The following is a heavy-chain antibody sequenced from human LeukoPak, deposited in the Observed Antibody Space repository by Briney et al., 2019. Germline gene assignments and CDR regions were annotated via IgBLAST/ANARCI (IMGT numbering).Heavy chain of an antibody. J-gene: IGHJ3*02. CDR1: GFTFSSYS. CDR2: ISSSSSYI. CDR3: ARGMVYAIYDAFDI. D-gene: IGHD2-8*01. Sequence: GGSLRLSCAASGFTFSSYSMNWVRQAPGKGLEWVSSISSSSSYIYYADSVKGRFTISRDNAKDSLYLQMNSLRAEDTAVYYCARGMVYAIYDAFDIWGQGTMVTVSS. V-gene: IGHV3-21*01.